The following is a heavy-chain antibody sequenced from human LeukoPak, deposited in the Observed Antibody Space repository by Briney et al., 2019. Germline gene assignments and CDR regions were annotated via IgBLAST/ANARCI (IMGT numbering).Heavy chain of an antibody. V-gene: IGHV3-30-3*01. J-gene: IGHJ4*02. CDR1: GFTFSSYA. D-gene: IGHD6-13*01. CDR2: ISYDGSNK. Sequence: AGGSLRLSCAASGFTFSSYAMHWVRQAPGKGLEWVAVISYDGSNKYYADSVKGRFTISRDNSKNTLYLQMNSLRAEDTAVYYCARPREIAAAGLAPPDYWGQGTLVTVSS. CDR3: ARPREIAAAGLAPPDY.